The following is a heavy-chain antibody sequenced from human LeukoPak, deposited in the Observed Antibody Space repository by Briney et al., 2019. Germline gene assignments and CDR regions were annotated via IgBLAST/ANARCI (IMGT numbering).Heavy chain of an antibody. CDR2: MYHSGST. CDR1: GYSISSAYY. CDR3: ARGRMSSSTWHSTYYYYFYMDV. Sequence: SETLSLTCSVSGYSISSAYYWGWIRQPPGKGLEWIGTMYHSGSTNYNPSLKSRCTISVDNSKKQFPRKLSSVPAADTAVYYCARGRMSSSTWHSTYYYYFYMDVWGKGTTVTISS. V-gene: IGHV4-38-2*02. D-gene: IGHD4-11*01. J-gene: IGHJ6*03.